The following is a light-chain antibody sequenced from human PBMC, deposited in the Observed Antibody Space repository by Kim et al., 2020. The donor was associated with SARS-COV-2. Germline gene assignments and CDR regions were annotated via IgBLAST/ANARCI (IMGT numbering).Light chain of an antibody. CDR2: EDN. CDR3: QSYDSSNLWV. Sequence: NFMLTQPHSVSESPGKTVTISCTGSSGSIASNYVQWYQQRPGSAPTTVIYEDNQRPSGVPDRFSGSIDSSSNSASLTISGLKTEDEADYYCQSYDSSNLWVFGTGTKVTVL. CDR1: SGSIASNY. V-gene: IGLV6-57*02. J-gene: IGLJ1*01.